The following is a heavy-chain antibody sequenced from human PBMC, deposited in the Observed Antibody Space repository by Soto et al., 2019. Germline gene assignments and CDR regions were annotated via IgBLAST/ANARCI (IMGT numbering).Heavy chain of an antibody. CDR2: IRAYNGNK. CDR3: ARALRGWDGTWFDP. CDR1: GYTFTSYG. D-gene: IGHD6-19*01. J-gene: IGHJ5*02. Sequence: QVQLVQSGAEVKKRGASVKVSCKASGYTFTSYGISWVRQAPGQGLEWMGWIRAYNGNKKYEQKLQGRVTMTNDTSTSKAYMGLRSLRSDDTAVYYCARALRGWDGTWFDPWGQGTLVTVSS. V-gene: IGHV1-18*01.